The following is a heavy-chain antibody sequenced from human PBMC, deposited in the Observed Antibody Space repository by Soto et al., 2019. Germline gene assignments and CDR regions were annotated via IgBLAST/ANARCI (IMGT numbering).Heavy chain of an antibody. Sequence: GGSLRLSCAASGFTFSSYGMHWVRQAPGKGLEWVAVISYDGSNKYYADSVKGRFTISRDNSKNTLYLQMNSLRAEDTAVYYRAKPYYDFWSGYYTDDYWGQGTLVTVSS. V-gene: IGHV3-30*18. CDR3: AKPYYDFWSGYYTDDY. CDR2: ISYDGSNK. J-gene: IGHJ4*02. CDR1: GFTFSSYG. D-gene: IGHD3-3*01.